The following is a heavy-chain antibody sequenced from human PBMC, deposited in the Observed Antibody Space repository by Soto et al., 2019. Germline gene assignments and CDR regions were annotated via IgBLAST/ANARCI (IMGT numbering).Heavy chain of an antibody. CDR1: GASLLSSY. D-gene: IGHD6-19*01. CDR3: AKGWDVKSFDE. CDR2: IFSNGQT. V-gene: IGHV4-4*07. J-gene: IGHJ4*02. Sequence: HVQLRESGPGLVKPSETLSLSCSVSGASLLSSYWSWVRQPAGKGLEWIGHIFSNGQTSHNPSLKGRLTMSIDPSNDLFAPSLSSVTAADTAVYYCAKGWDVKSFDEWGQGTLGTVSS.